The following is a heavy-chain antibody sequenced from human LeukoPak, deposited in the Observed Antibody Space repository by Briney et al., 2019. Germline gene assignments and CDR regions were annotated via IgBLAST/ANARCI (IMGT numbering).Heavy chain of an antibody. CDR2: ISGSGAST. J-gene: IGHJ4*02. CDR3: AKDVGKWESLHFFDY. Sequence: PSETLSLTCTVSGGSVSSESYYWSWIRQPPGKGLEWISGISGSGASTYYADSVKGRFTISRDDSRNTLYLQMNSLRGDDTAVYYCAKDVGKWESLHFFDYWGQGTLVTVSS. V-gene: IGHV3-23*01. D-gene: IGHD1-26*01. CDR1: GGSVSSESYY.